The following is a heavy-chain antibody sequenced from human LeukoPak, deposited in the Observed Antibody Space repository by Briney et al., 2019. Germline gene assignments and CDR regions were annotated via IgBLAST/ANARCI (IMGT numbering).Heavy chain of an antibody. Sequence: PSETLSLTCTVSGGSISSSSYYWGWIRQPPGKGLEWIGSIYYSGSTYYNPSLESRVTISVDPSKNQFSLKLSSVTAADTAVYLRAKRAPIVVVTSYYFDYWGQGTLVTVSS. CDR3: AKRAPIVVVTSYYFDY. V-gene: IGHV4-39*01. D-gene: IGHD2-21*02. CDR1: GGSISSSSYY. CDR2: IYYSGST. J-gene: IGHJ4*02.